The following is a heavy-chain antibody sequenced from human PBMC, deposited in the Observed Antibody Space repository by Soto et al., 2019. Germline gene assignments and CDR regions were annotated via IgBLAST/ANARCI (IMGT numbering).Heavy chain of an antibody. CDR2: INPSGGST. J-gene: IGHJ4*02. Sequence: QVQLVQSGAEVKKPGASVKVSCKASGYTFTSYYMHWVRQAPGQGLEWMGIINPSGGSTGNAQKVQGRATMTRDTSTSTVYMELSSLRSEDTAVYYCAKGVNVAAANPRYFDYWGQGTLVTVSS. CDR1: GYTFTSYY. CDR3: AKGVNVAAANPRYFDY. V-gene: IGHV1-46*03. D-gene: IGHD6-19*01.